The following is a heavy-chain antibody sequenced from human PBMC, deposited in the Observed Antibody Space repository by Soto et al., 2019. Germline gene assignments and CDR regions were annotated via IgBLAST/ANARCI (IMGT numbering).Heavy chain of an antibody. CDR1: GFSLNSNGMC. CDR3: ARTSALPLGYPHGMDV. CDR2: IDWDDDK. D-gene: IGHD7-27*01. Sequence: SGPTLVNPTQTLTLTCTFSGFSLNSNGMCVNWIRQPPGKALEWLALIDWDDDKYYSTSLKTRLTISRDTSKNQVVLTMTNMDLVDTATYYCARTSALPLGYPHGMDVWGQGTTVTVSS. J-gene: IGHJ6*02. V-gene: IGHV2-70*13.